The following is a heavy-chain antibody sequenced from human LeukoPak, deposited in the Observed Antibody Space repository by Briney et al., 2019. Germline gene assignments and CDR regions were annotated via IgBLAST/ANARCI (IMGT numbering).Heavy chain of an antibody. V-gene: IGHV2-5*02. D-gene: IGHD4-17*01. CDR1: GCALRTGGGG. Sequence: SGPTLVKPTQTLTLTCTFSGCALRTGGGGVGWIRQPPGKALEWLPLSYWDEDKRYSPSLKRRRTSTKDTCKKQVGLTMTNMDPVDTATYYCAHRGPQRMTYAYNWFDPWGQGTLVTVSS. CDR2: SYWDEDK. J-gene: IGHJ5*02. CDR3: AHRGPQRMTYAYNWFDP.